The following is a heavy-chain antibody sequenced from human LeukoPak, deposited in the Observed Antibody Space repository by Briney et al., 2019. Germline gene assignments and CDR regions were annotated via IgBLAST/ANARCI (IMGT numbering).Heavy chain of an antibody. J-gene: IGHJ4*02. CDR3: ARVPLMEDYYDSSGYYGVYFDY. V-gene: IGHV4-30-4*01. CDR1: GGSISSGDYY. Sequence: SETLSLTCTVSGGSISSGDYYWSWIRQPPGKGLKWIGYIYYSGSTYYNPSLKSRVTISVDTSKNQFSLKLSSVTAADTAVYYCARVPLMEDYYDSSGYYGVYFDYWGQGTLVTVSS. D-gene: IGHD3-22*01. CDR2: IYYSGST.